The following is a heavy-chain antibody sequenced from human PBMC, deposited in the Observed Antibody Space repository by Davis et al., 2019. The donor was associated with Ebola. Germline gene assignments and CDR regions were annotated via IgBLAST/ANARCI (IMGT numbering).Heavy chain of an antibody. J-gene: IGHJ6*03. V-gene: IGHV3-21*01. Sequence: PGGSLRLSCAASGFTFSSYSMNWVRQAPGKGLEWVSSISSSSSYIYYADSVKGRFTISRDNSKNTLYLRMNSLRAEDTAVYYCAKIRGMVRGVILSYYMDVWGKGTTVTVSS. CDR1: GFTFSSYS. CDR3: AKIRGMVRGVILSYYMDV. CDR2: ISSSSSYI. D-gene: IGHD3-10*01.